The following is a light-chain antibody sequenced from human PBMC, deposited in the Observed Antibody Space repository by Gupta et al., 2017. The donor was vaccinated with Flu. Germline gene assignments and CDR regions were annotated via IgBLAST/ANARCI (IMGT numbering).Light chain of an antibody. CDR1: QSVSSSY. CDR2: GAS. V-gene: IGKV3-20*01. CDR3: QQYGSSPPLT. Sequence: TQSLSPGERATLSCRARQSVSSSYLAWYQQKPGQAPRLLIYGASSRDTGIPDRFSGSGSGTDFTLTISRLEPEDFAVYYCQQYGSSPPLTFGGGTKVEIK. J-gene: IGKJ4*01.